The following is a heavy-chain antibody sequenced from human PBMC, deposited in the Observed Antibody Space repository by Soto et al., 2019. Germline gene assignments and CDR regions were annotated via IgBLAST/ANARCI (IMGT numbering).Heavy chain of an antibody. Sequence: QVQLVESGGGLVQPGRSLRLSCAASGFTFSSYAMHWVRQAPGKGLEWVAVISYDGSNKYYADSVKGRFTISRDNSKNTLYLQMNSRRTEDTAVYYCARPLWRDDYNWGYFDLWGSGPLFPVSS. CDR3: ARPLWRDDYNWGYFDL. V-gene: IGHV3-30-3*01. CDR2: ISYDGSNK. CDR1: GFTFSSYA. D-gene: IGHD4-4*01. J-gene: IGHJ2*01.